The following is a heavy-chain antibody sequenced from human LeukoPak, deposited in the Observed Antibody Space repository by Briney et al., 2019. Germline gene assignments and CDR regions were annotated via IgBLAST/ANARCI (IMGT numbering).Heavy chain of an antibody. CDR3: ARQPDYYDSSGYPDY. J-gene: IGHJ4*02. D-gene: IGHD3-22*01. V-gene: IGHV4-61*01. Sequence: PSETLSLTCTVSGGSVSGGSYYWSWIRQPPGKGLEWIGYIYYSGSTNYNPSLKSRVTISVDTSKNQFSLKLSSVTAADTAVYYCARQPDYYDSSGYPDYWGQGTLVTVSS. CDR1: GGSVSGGSYY. CDR2: IYYSGST.